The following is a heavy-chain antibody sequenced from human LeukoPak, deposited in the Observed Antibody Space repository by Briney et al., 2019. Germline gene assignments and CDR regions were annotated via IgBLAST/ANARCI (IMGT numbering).Heavy chain of an antibody. V-gene: IGHV4-34*01. CDR2: INHSGST. CDR1: GGSFSGYY. J-gene: IGHJ3*02. D-gene: IGHD3-22*01. Sequence: SETLSLTCAVYGGSFSGYYWSWIRQPPGKGLEWIGEINHSGSTNYNPSLKSRVTISVDTSKNQFSLKLSSVTAADTAVYYCAREGHYYDSSAFYAFDIWGQGTMVTVSS. CDR3: AREGHYYDSSAFYAFDI.